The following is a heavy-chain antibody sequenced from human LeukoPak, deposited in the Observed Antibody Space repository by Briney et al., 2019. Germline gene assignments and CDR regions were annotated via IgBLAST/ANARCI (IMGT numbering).Heavy chain of an antibody. CDR1: GYSFTSYW. Sequence: GESLKISCKGSGYSFTSYWIGWVRQMPGKGLEWMGIIYPGDSDTRYSPSVQGQVPISADKSISTAYLQWSSLKASDTAMYYCARQGGYSGYDWITADGWVYNWFDPWGQGTLVTVSS. J-gene: IGHJ5*02. CDR2: IYPGDSDT. V-gene: IGHV5-51*01. D-gene: IGHD5-12*01. CDR3: ARQGGYSGYDWITADGWVYNWFDP.